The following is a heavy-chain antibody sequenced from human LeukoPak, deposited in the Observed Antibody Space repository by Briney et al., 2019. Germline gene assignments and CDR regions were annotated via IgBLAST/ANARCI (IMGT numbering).Heavy chain of an antibody. CDR3: ARGQQWLEAFDY. V-gene: IGHV1-2*02. D-gene: IGHD6-19*01. CDR1: GYTFTGYY. Sequence: ASVKVSCKASGYTFTGYYIHWVRQAPGQGLGWMGWINPNSGGTHYAQKFQGRVTMTRDTSISTAYMELSRLRSDDTAVYYCARGQQWLEAFDYWGLGTLVTVSS. CDR2: INPNSGGT. J-gene: IGHJ4*02.